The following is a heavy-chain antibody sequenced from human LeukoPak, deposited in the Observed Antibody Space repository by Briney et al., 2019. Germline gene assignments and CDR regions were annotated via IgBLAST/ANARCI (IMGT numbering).Heavy chain of an antibody. D-gene: IGHD3-10*01. V-gene: IGHV3-48*02. CDR1: GFTFSGYS. J-gene: IGHJ4*02. Sequence: QPGGSLRLSCAASGFTFSGYSMNWVRQAPGKGLEGVSYISSDSSTIYYADSVKGRFTISRDNAKNSLYLQMNSLRDEDTAVYYCARHYYASGSYYDYWGQGTLVTVSS. CDR2: ISSDSSTI. CDR3: ARHYYASGSYYDY.